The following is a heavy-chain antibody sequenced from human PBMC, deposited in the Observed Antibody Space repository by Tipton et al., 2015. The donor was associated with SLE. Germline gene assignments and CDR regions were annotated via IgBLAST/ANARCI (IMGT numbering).Heavy chain of an antibody. D-gene: IGHD6-13*01. CDR3: ARARIAAAAGAFDI. J-gene: IGHJ3*02. V-gene: IGHV1-3*01. CDR2: INAGNGNT. CDR1: GYIFTSYA. Sequence: QSGPGVKMPGASVKVSCKASGYIFTSYAMHWVRQDPGQRLEWMGWINAGNGNTKYSQKFQGRVTINRDTSASTAYMELSSMRSEDTAVYYCARARIAAAAGAFDIWGPGTMVTVSS.